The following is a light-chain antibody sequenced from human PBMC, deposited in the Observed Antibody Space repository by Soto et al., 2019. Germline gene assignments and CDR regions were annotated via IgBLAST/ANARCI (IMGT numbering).Light chain of an antibody. CDR2: GAS. J-gene: IGKJ4*01. Sequence: EIVVTQSPAPLSVAPGERSTLSRRASQDIRSSLAWYQQKPGQAPRLPIYGASTRATGVPATFSGSGSGTEFTLSISSLQSEHLGVYYCQQDSSWPLTFGGGTKVDIK. V-gene: IGKV3-15*01. CDR1: QDIRSS. CDR3: QQDSSWPLT.